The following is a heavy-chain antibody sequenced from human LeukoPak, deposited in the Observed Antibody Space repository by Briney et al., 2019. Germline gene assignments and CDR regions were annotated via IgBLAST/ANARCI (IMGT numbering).Heavy chain of an antibody. D-gene: IGHD3-10*01. CDR2: IWYDGSNK. J-gene: IGHJ3*02. CDR1: GFTFSSYG. V-gene: IGHV3-33*01. Sequence: GGSLRLSCAASGFTFSSYGMHWVRQAPGKGLEWVAVIWYDGSNKYYADSVKGRFTISRDNSKNTLYLQMNSLRAEDTAVYYCASGEYEIHPTPLGFHLGAFDIWGRGTMVTVSS. CDR3: ASGEYEIHPTPLGFHLGAFDI.